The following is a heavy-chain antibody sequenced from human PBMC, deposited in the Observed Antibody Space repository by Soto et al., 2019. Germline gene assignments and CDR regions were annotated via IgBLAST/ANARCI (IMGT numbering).Heavy chain of an antibody. V-gene: IGHV3-30-3*01. J-gene: IGHJ6*02. Sequence: QVQLVESGGGVVQPGRSLRLSCAASGFTFSSYAMHWVRQAPGKGLEWVAVISYEGSNKYYADSVKGRFTISRDNSKNTLYLQMNSLRAEDTAVYYCASALGENYYYYCMAVWGQGTTVTVSS. CDR3: ASALGENYYYYCMAV. CDR2: ISYEGSNK. D-gene: IGHD3-16*01. CDR1: GFTFSSYA.